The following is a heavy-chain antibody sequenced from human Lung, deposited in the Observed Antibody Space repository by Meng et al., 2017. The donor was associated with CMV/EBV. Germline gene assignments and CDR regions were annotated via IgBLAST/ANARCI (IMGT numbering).Heavy chain of an antibody. CDR3: AISPGGPYDFWSGYFNYGMDV. V-gene: IGHV1-18*01. D-gene: IGHD3-3*01. CDR2: ISAYNGNT. J-gene: IGHJ6*02. CDR1: GYTFTSYG. Sequence: ASVKVSCKASGYTFTSYGISWVRQAPGQGLEWMGWISAYNGNTNYAQKLQGRVTMTTDTSTSTAYMELRSLRSDDTAVYYCAISPGGPYDFWSGYFNYGMDVWGQGTTVXVSS.